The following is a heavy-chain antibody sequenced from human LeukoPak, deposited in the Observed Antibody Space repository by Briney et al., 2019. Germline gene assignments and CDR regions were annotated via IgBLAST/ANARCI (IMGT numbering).Heavy chain of an antibody. CDR2: IYYSGSP. V-gene: IGHV4-59*01. CDR1: GGSISSYY. J-gene: IGHJ5*02. Sequence: SETPSLTCTVSGGSISSYYWSWIRQPPEKGLEWIGYIYYSGSPNYNPPLKSRVTISVDTSKNQFSLKLSSVTAADTAVYYCARVLAVAGRDGKNWFDPWGQGTLVTVSS. D-gene: IGHD6-19*01. CDR3: ARVLAVAGRDGKNWFDP.